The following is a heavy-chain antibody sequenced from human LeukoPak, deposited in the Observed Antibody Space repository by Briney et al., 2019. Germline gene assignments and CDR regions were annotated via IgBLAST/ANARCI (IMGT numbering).Heavy chain of an antibody. Sequence: PGGSLRLSCATSGFTFSTYWMTWVRQAPGKGLEWVANIKQDGSQKYYVDSVKGRFTISRDNAKNSLYLQMNSLRVEDTAVYYCARDVLGRSGEQLDYWGQGTLVTVSS. V-gene: IGHV3-7*03. CDR1: GFTFSTYW. CDR3: ARDVLGRSGEQLDY. D-gene: IGHD3-3*01. CDR2: IKQDGSQK. J-gene: IGHJ4*02.